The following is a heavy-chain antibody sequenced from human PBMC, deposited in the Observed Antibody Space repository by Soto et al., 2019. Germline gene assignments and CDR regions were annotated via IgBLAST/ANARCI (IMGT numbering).Heavy chain of an antibody. Sequence: QVQLVQSGAEVQKPGSSVKVSCKASGGTFSSYAISWVRQAPGQGLEWMGGIIPISDTTNYAQKFQGSATITADESASTAYMELSSLRSEDTAVYYCALSQGSSTSLEIYDYYYYGMDVWGQGTTVTVSS. CDR1: GGTFSSYA. J-gene: IGHJ6*02. V-gene: IGHV1-69*01. CDR3: ALSQGSSTSLEIYDYYYYGMDV. CDR2: IIPISDTT. D-gene: IGHD2-2*01.